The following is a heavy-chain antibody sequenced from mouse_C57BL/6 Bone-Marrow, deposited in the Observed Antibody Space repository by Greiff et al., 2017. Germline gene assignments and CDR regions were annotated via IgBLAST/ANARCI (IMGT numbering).Heavy chain of an antibody. D-gene: IGHD1-1*01. CDR1: GFNIKDDY. CDR2: IEPENGDT. J-gene: IGHJ4*01. CDR3: TTITTVVATNAMDY. Sequence: EVKLMESGAELVRPGASVKLSCTASGFNIKDDYMHWVKQRPEQGLEWIGWIEPENGDTEYASKFQGKATRTADTSSNTAYLQLSSLTSEDTAVYYCTTITTVVATNAMDYWGQGTSVTVSS. V-gene: IGHV14-4*01.